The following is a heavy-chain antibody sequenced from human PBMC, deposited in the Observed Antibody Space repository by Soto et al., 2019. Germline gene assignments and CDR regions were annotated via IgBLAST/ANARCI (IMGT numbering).Heavy chain of an antibody. Sequence: SVKVSCKASGGTFSSYAISWVRQAPGQGLEWMGGIIPIFGTANYAQKFQGRVTITADESTSTAYMELSSLRSEDTAVYYCARDRVEASIVVVHHDAFDIWGQGTMVT. V-gene: IGHV1-69*13. CDR1: GGTFSSYA. D-gene: IGHD3-22*01. CDR2: IIPIFGTA. CDR3: ARDRVEASIVVVHHDAFDI. J-gene: IGHJ3*02.